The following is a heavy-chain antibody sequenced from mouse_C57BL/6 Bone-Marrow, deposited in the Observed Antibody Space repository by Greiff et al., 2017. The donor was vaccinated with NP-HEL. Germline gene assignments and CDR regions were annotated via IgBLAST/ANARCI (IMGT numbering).Heavy chain of an antibody. CDR2: IYPRSGNT. Sequence: VKLMESGAELARPGASVKLSCKASGYTFTSYGISWVKQRTGQGLEWIGEIYPRSGNTYYNEKFKGKATLTADKSSSTAYMELRSLTSEDSAVYFCARDYGSSYWGQGTLVTVSA. D-gene: IGHD1-1*01. J-gene: IGHJ3*01. CDR3: ARDYGSSY. CDR1: GYTFTSYG. V-gene: IGHV1-81*01.